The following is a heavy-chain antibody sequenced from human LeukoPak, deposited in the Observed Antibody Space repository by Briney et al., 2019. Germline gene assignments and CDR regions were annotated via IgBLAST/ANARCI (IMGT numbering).Heavy chain of an antibody. D-gene: IGHD1-26*01. J-gene: IGHJ4*02. V-gene: IGHV4-59*01. CDR1: GGSIGSYY. CDR3: ARGVGATTFDY. CDR2: IYYSGST. Sequence: PSETLSLTCTVSGGSIGSYYWSWIRQPPGKGLEWIGYIYYSGSTNYNPSLKSRVTISVDTSKNQFSLKLSSVTAADTAVYYCARGVGATTFDYWGQGTLVTVSS.